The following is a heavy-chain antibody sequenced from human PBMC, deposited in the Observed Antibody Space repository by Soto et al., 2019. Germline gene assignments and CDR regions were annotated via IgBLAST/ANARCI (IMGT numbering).Heavy chain of an antibody. V-gene: IGHV4-4*07. D-gene: IGHD2-21*01. Sequence: QVQLQESGPGLVKPSETLSLTCTVSGGSISSYYWSWIRQPAGKGLVWIGRIYTSGSTNYNPSLTSRVTMSVDTSTNQFSLKLSSVTAADTAVYYCGRGAISYYYGMDVWGQGTTVTVSS. J-gene: IGHJ6*02. CDR3: GRGAISYYYGMDV. CDR2: IYTSGST. CDR1: GGSISSYY.